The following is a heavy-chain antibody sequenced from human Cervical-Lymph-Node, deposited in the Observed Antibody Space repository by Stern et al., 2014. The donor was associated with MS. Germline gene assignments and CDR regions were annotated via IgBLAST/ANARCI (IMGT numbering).Heavy chain of an antibody. V-gene: IGHV3-30*14. D-gene: IGHD3-10*01. CDR2: VSYDGTQR. CDR1: GFTFSTYA. CDR3: ARGGRGVGLEY. Sequence: VQLVESGGGVVQPGRSLSLSCVASGFTFSTYAMHWVRQAPGKGLEWVAFVSYDGTQRNSADSVKARFTISRDNSKNTLYFHMNSLRDEDTAVYFCARGGRGVGLEYWGQGALVTVSS. J-gene: IGHJ4*02.